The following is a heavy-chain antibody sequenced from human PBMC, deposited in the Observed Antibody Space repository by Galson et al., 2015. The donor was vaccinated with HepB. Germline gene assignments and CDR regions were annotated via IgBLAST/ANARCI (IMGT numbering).Heavy chain of an antibody. D-gene: IGHD6-25*01. CDR3: AREMRPLSPNQRRPHDTFDV. CDR2: IVPMLATT. J-gene: IGHJ3*01. Sequence: SVKVSCKASGGTFSNYALSWVRQAPGLGFEWMGRIVPMLATTDYALKFQDRVSFTADESTNTAYMELSSLTSDDTAVYFCAREMRPLSPNQRRPHDTFDVWGQGTILTVS. V-gene: IGHV1-69*13. CDR1: GGTFSNYA.